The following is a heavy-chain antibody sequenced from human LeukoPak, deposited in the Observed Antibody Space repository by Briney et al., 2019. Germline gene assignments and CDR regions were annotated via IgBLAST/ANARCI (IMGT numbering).Heavy chain of an antibody. J-gene: IGHJ3*02. V-gene: IGHV3-74*01. CDR3: AREDVDITVATSGAFDI. D-gene: IGHD6-19*01. CDR2: IISDGSIT. Sequence: GGSLRLSCAASGFTFNRDWMHWVRQAPGKGLVWVSRIISDGSITSYADSVKGRFTISRGNAKNTVYLQMNSLRAEDTAVYYCAREDVDITVATSGAFDIWGQGTMVTVSS. CDR1: GFTFNRDW.